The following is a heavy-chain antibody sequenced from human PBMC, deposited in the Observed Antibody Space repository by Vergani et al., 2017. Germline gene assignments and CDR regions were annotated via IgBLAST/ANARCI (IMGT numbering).Heavy chain of an antibody. CDR1: GGSFSGYY. Sequence: QVQLQQWGAGLLKTSETLSLTCAVYGGSFSGYYWSWIRQPPGKGLEWIGESNHSGSTNYNPSLKSRVTISVDTSKNQFSLKLSSVTAADTAVYYCARGRGYSYGPVDYWGQGTLVTVSS. J-gene: IGHJ4*02. CDR2: SNHSGST. D-gene: IGHD5-18*01. V-gene: IGHV4-34*01. CDR3: ARGRGYSYGPVDY.